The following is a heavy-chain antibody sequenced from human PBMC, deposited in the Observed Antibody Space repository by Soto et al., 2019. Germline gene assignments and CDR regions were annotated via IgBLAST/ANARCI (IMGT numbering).Heavy chain of an antibody. D-gene: IGHD2-2*01. CDR3: TTDPHHHIVVVPAAMDAVDY. CDR1: GFTFSNAW. Sequence: PGGSLRLSCAASGFTFSNAWMSWVRQAPGKGLEWVGRIKSKTDGGTTDYAAPVKGRFTISRDDSKNTLYLQVNSLKTEDTAVYYCTTDPHHHIVVVPAAMDAVDYWGQGTLVTVSS. V-gene: IGHV3-15*01. J-gene: IGHJ4*02. CDR2: IKSKTDGGTT.